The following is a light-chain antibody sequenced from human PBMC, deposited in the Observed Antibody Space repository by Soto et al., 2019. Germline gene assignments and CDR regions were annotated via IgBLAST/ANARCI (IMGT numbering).Light chain of an antibody. J-gene: IGLJ1*01. V-gene: IGLV1-40*02. Sequence: QSVLTQPPSVSGAPGQRVTISCTGGKGHDVHWYQHLPGRAPKPLMYGIDNRASGVPDRFSSSRSGTSESLTISGLQADDEGSYFCQSFDDNMRGFVFGTGTKLTVL. CDR2: GID. CDR3: QSFDDNMRGFV. CDR1: GKGHD.